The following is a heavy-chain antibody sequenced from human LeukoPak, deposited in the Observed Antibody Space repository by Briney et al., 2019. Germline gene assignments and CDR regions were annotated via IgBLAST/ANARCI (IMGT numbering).Heavy chain of an antibody. J-gene: IGHJ4*02. Sequence: SETLPLTCTVSGGSISSYYWSWIRQPAGKGLEWIGRIYTSGSTNYNPSLKIRVTMSVDTSKNQFSLKLSSVTAADTAVYYCARFSSGWYLTYYFDYWGQGTLVTVSS. CDR1: GGSISSYY. D-gene: IGHD6-19*01. V-gene: IGHV4-4*07. CDR2: IYTSGST. CDR3: ARFSSGWYLTYYFDY.